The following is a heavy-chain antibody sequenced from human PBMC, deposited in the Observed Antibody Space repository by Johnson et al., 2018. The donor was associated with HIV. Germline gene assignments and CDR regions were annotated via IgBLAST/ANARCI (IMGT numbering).Heavy chain of an antibody. V-gene: IGHV3-7*05. D-gene: IGHD4-23*01. Sequence: EVQLVESGGGLVQPGRSLRLSCAASGFTFSSYWMSWVRQAPRKGLEWMANIKQDGSEKYYVDSVKGRFTISRDNAKNSLYLQMNSLRAEDTAVYYCARPTTVEKGEDAFDIWGQGTMVTVSS. CDR3: ARPTTVEKGEDAFDI. CDR1: GFTFSSYW. J-gene: IGHJ3*02. CDR2: IKQDGSEK.